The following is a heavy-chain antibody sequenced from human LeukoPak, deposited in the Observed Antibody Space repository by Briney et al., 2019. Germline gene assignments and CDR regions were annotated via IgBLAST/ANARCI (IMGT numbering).Heavy chain of an antibody. CDR1: GFTFSSYW. Sequence: GGSLRLFCAASGFTFSSYWMSWVRQAPGKGLEWVANIKQDGSEKYYVDSVKGRFTISRDNAKNSLYLQMNSLRAEDTAVYYCARVADGYNIGDFDYWGQGTLVTVSS. J-gene: IGHJ4*02. D-gene: IGHD5-24*01. CDR3: ARVADGYNIGDFDY. CDR2: IKQDGSEK. V-gene: IGHV3-7*01.